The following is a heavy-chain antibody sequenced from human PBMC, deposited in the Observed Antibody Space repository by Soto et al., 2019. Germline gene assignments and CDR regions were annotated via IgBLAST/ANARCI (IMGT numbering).Heavy chain of an antibody. V-gene: IGHV3-30*18. D-gene: IGHD5-12*01. CDR3: AKEGNESPENIVATPDY. Sequence: PGGSLRLSCAASGFTFSSYGMHWVRQAPGKGLEWVAVISYDGSNKYYADSVKGRFTISRDNSKNTLYLQMNSLRAEDTAVYYCAKEGNESPENIVATPDYWGQGXLVTVSS. J-gene: IGHJ4*02. CDR2: ISYDGSNK. CDR1: GFTFSSYG.